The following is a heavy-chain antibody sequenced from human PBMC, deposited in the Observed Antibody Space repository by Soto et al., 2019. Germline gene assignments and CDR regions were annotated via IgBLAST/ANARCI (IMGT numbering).Heavy chain of an antibody. V-gene: IGHV3-23*01. D-gene: IGHD6-13*01. J-gene: IGHJ4*02. CDR1: GFTFNNYA. CDR2: ISGSAGST. Sequence: PGGSLRLSCAASGFTFNNYAINWVRQSPGKGLEWVSVISGSAGSTYYADSVKGRFTITRDNSKNTLYLQMSSLRAEDTAVYYCAKAGGAAGTVDYFDYWGQGTLVTVSS. CDR3: AKAGGAAGTVDYFDY.